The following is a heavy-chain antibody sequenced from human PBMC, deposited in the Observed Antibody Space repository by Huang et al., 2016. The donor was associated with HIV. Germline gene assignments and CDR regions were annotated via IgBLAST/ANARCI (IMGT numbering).Heavy chain of an antibody. CDR3: ASGASYEIWTPYYSGWHYSMDV. J-gene: IGHJ6*03. CDR2: IFPMLWRA. Sequence: QVHLVQSGAEVKKPGSSVRVSCTASGGSFKISGISWVRQAPGQGLEWLGGIFPMLWRANDAQKMSDRVTITARESTTTVYMDLTSLRPEDTAVYYCASGASYEIWTPYYSGWHYSMDVWGEGTTVTVSS. D-gene: IGHD3-9*01. V-gene: IGHV1-69*13. CDR1: GGSFKISG.